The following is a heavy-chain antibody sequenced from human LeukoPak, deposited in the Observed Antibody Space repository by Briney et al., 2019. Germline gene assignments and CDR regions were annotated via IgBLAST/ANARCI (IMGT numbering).Heavy chain of an antibody. CDR2: ISSSGSTI. CDR1: GFTFSDYY. J-gene: IGHJ5*02. Sequence: GGSLRLSCAASGFTFSDYYMSWIRQAPGKGLEWVSYISSSGSTIYYADSVKGRFTISRDNAKNSLYLQMISLRAEDTAVYYCARVPWPYAWFDPWGQGTLVTVSS. D-gene: IGHD3-16*01. V-gene: IGHV3-11*01. CDR3: ARVPWPYAWFDP.